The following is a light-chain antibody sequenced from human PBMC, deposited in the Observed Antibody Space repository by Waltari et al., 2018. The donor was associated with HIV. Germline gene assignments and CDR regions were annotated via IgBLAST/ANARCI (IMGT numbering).Light chain of an antibody. Sequence: IENTHSPGSLTDSLGETTTLTCMFSPSIFYKSNNKNYLAWYQQKLGQPPTLLFYWASTRQSGVPDRFSGGGSGTDFTLTISSLQAEDVGIYYCQQYFQPPLTFGPGTKV. CDR2: WAS. CDR3: QQYFQPPLT. CDR1: PSIFYKSNNKNY. V-gene: IGKV4-1*01. J-gene: IGKJ3*01.